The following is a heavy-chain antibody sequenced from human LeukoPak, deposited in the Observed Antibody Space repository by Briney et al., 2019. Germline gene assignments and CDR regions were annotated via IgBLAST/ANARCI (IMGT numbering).Heavy chain of an antibody. CDR2: ISGSGGST. J-gene: IGHJ4*02. Sequence: PGGSLRLSCAASGFTFSSYGVSWVRQAPGKGLEWVSAISGSGGSTYYADSVKGRFTISRDNSKNSLYLQMNSLRAEDTAVYYCARGSQWELRDWGQGTLATVSS. CDR1: GFTFSSYG. V-gene: IGHV3-23*01. D-gene: IGHD1-26*01. CDR3: ARGSQWELRD.